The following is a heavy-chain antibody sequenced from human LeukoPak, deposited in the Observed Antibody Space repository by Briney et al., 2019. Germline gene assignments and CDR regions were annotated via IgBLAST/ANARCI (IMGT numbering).Heavy chain of an antibody. CDR2: LYSAGNT. D-gene: IGHD2/OR15-2a*01. CDR3: ARAREYLAIDY. V-gene: IGHV3-66*02. CDR1: GFTVSSNY. Sequence: GGSLRLSCAASGFTVSSNYVNWVRQAPGKGLEWVSVLYSAGNTFYADSVKGRFTISRDNSKNTLYLQMNSLRPEDTAVYYCARAREYLAIDYWGQGTLVTVSS. J-gene: IGHJ4*02.